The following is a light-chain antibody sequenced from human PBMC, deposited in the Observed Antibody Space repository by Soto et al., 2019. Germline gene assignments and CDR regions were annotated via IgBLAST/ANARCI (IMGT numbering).Light chain of an antibody. CDR2: EVS. CDR3: SSYTSSSSTFV. Sequence: QSVLTQPASVSGSPGQSITISCTGTSSDVGDYNCVSWYQQHPGKAPKFLIYEVSNRPSGVSNRFSGSKSGNTASLTISGLQAEDEADYYCSSYTSSSSTFVFGNGTKVTVL. V-gene: IGLV2-14*01. J-gene: IGLJ1*01. CDR1: SSDVGDYNC.